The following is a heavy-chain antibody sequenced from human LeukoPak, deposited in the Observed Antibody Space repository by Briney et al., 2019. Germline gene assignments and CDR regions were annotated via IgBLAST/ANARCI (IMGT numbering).Heavy chain of an antibody. CDR2: ITSSSSYI. J-gene: IGHJ4*02. D-gene: IGHD6-13*01. V-gene: IGHV3-21*01. CDR1: GFAFSTYT. Sequence: GGSLRLSCAASGFAFSTYTMNWVRQAPGKGLEWVSSITSSSSYIHYADSVKGRFTTSRDNARNSLFLQMNSLRAEDTAVYYCAREGGIAGVGEDFDSWGQGTLVTVSS. CDR3: AREGGIAGVGEDFDS.